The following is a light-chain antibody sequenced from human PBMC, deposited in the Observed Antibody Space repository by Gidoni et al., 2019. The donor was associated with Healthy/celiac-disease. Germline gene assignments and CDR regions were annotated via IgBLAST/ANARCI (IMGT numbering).Light chain of an antibody. V-gene: IGLV1-40*01. Sequence: QSVLTQPPSVSGAPGQRVPISCTGSSSNIGAGYDVHWYQQLPVTAPKLLIYGNSNRPSGVPDRFSGSKSGTSASLAITGLQAEDEADYYCQSYDSSLSGFYVFGTGTKVTVL. J-gene: IGLJ1*01. CDR3: QSYDSSLSGFYV. CDR1: SSNIGAGYD. CDR2: GNS.